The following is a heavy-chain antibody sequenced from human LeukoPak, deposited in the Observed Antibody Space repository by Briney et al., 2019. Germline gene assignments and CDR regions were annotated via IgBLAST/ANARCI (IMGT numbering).Heavy chain of an antibody. CDR2: FGPEDGET. CDR3: ATGTYKATVVIWGYYGMDV. CDR1: GYTLTELS. J-gene: IGHJ6*02. V-gene: IGHV1-24*01. D-gene: IGHD4-23*01. Sequence: ASVKVSCKVSGYTLTELSMHWVRQAPGKGLEWMGGFGPEDGETIYAQKFQGRVTMTEDTSTDTAYMELSSLRSEDTAVYYCATGTYKATVVIWGYYGMDVWGQGTTVTVYS.